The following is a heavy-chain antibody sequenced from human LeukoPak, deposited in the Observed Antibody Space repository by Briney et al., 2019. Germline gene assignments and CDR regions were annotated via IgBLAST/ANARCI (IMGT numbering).Heavy chain of an antibody. CDR1: GFNFGDSW. V-gene: IGHV3-15*01. Sequence: PGGSLRLSCIASGFNFGDSWMSWVRQAPGKGLEWVGRIKSKSDGGTIDYAAPVKGRFTISRDDSRNTLYLQMNSLKTEDTAVYYCTTRRQDGWWGQGTLVTVS. D-gene: IGHD2-15*01. J-gene: IGHJ4*02. CDR3: TTRRQDGW. CDR2: IKSKSDGGTI.